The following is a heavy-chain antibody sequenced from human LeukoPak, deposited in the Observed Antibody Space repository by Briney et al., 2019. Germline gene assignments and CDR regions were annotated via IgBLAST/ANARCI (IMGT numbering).Heavy chain of an antibody. D-gene: IGHD6-13*01. CDR2: ISGSGGST. J-gene: IGHJ2*01. CDR1: GFTFSSYG. CDR3: ARDPYSTSWNYSYWYFDL. Sequence: GGTLRLSCAASGFTFSSYGMSWVRQAPGKGLEWVSAISGSGGSTYYADSVKGRFTISRDNSKNTLYLQMNSLRAEDTAVYYCARDPYSTSWNYSYWYFDLRGRGTLVTVSS. V-gene: IGHV3-23*01.